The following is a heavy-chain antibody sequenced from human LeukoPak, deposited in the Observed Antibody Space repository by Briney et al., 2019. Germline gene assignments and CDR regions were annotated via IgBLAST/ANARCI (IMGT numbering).Heavy chain of an antibody. V-gene: IGHV4-59*01. CDR3: ARVDDKGYFQH. J-gene: IGHJ1*01. Sequence: SQTLSPTCTVSAGSISSYYWSWIRQPPGKGLEWIGYIYYSGSTNYNPSLKSRATISVDTSKNQFSLKLSSVTAADTAVYYCARVDDKGYFQHWGQGTLVTVSS. D-gene: IGHD3-22*01. CDR2: IYYSGST. CDR1: AGSISSYY.